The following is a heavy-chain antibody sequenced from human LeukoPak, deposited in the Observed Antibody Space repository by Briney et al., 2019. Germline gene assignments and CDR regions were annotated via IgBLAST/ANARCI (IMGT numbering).Heavy chain of an antibody. J-gene: IGHJ6*02. D-gene: IGHD3-10*01. Sequence: ASVQVSCKASGYSFPSYDINWVRQATGRGVEWVGWMYPNSGNKGFAHKLQGRVTMTRNTSISTAYMELSSLRSEDTAVYYCARGHYNYYGSGSYYNALVTPRYYYYGMDVWGQGTTVTVSS. CDR2: MYPNSGNK. V-gene: IGHV1-8*01. CDR1: GYSFPSYD. CDR3: ARGHYNYYGSGSYYNALVTPRYYYYGMDV.